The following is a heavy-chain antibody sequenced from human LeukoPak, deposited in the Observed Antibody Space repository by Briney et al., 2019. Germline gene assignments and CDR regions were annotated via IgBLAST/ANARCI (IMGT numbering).Heavy chain of an antibody. D-gene: IGHD3-3*01. J-gene: IGHJ4*02. Sequence: GASVTVSCKASGYTFTVYYMHWVRQAPGQGLEWMGWINPNSGGTNYAQKFQGRVTMTRDTSISTAYMELSRLRSDDTAVYYCARDGSEGLFGVHYWGQGTLVTVSS. V-gene: IGHV1-2*02. CDR3: ARDGSEGLFGVHY. CDR1: GYTFTVYY. CDR2: INPNSGGT.